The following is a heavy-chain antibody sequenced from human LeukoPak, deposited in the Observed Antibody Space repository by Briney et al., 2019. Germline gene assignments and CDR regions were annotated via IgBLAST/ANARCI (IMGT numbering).Heavy chain of an antibody. V-gene: IGHV4-59*01. J-gene: IGHJ6*02. D-gene: IGHD2-21*01. CDR3: ALYSNYYYGMDV. CDR2: IYYSGST. Sequence: SETLSLTCTVSGGSISSYYWSWIRQPPGKGLEWIGYIYYSGSTNYNPSLKSRVTTSVDTSKNQFSLKLSSVTAADTAVYYCALYSNYYYGMDVWGQGTTVTVSS. CDR1: GGSISSYY.